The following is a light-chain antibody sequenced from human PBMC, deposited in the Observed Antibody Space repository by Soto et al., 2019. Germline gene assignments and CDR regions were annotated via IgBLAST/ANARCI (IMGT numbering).Light chain of an antibody. Sequence: DSEITQAPATLSASVVDRVTITCRASQGISKWLAWHQQKPGKAPKLLIYAASNLESGVPSRFRGSGSGTEFTLTISSLLPDDFATYYCQQYHSYSPWTFGQGTKVDIK. CDR1: QGISKW. V-gene: IGKV1-5*01. J-gene: IGKJ1*01. CDR2: AAS. CDR3: QQYHSYSPWT.